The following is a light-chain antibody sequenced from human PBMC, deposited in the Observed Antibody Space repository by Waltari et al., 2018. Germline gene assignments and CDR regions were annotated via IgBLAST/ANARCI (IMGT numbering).Light chain of an antibody. Sequence: QSVLTQPPSVSGAPGQSVHISCTGSDSNIGAGYDVHWYQQLPGIAPRLIIFDNTHRASGVPDRFSGTKCGTSASLAINGLRAEDEADYYCQACDSTFGVVFGGGTKLTVL. V-gene: IGLV1-40*01. J-gene: IGLJ2*01. CDR1: DSNIGAGYD. CDR2: DNT. CDR3: QACDSTFGVV.